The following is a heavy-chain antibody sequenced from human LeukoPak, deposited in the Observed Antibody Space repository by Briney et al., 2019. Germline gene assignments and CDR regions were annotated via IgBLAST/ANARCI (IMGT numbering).Heavy chain of an antibody. D-gene: IGHD4-23*01. CDR2: ISYDGIKK. J-gene: IGHJ3*02. CDR1: GFTFSSYG. V-gene: IGHV3-30*18. Sequence: GGSLRLSCAASGFTFSSYGIHWVRQAPGKGLEWVAVISYDGIKKFYADSVKGRFTISRDNSKNTLCLQMNSLRAEDTAVYYCAKFYYRYGGNSVLSEDTRENLYDIWGQGTMVAVSS. CDR3: AKFYYRYGGNSVLSEDTRENLYDI.